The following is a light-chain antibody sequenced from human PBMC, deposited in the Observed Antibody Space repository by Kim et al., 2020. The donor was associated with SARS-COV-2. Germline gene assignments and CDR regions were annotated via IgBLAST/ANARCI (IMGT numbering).Light chain of an antibody. CDR3: NSRDTSDHVV. J-gene: IGLJ2*01. V-gene: IGLV3-19*01. Sequence: VALEQTVRITCQGDSLRTCLATWYQQKPGQAPLLVIFGKNSRPSGIPDRFSGSTSGNTASLTITGAQAEDEADYYCNSRDTSDHVVFGGGTQLTVL. CDR2: GKN. CDR1: SLRTCL.